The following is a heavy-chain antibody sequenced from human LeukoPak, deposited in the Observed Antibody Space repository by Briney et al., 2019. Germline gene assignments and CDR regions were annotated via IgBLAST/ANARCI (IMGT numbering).Heavy chain of an antibody. CDR3: ARSQRITIFGVASSRELDH. CDR1: GYTFTGCY. J-gene: IGHJ4*02. Sequence: RASVKVSCTASGYTFTGCYMHWVRQAPGQGLEWMGRINPNSGGTNYAQKFQGRVTMTRDTSISTAYMELSRLRSDDTAVYYCARSQRITIFGVASSRELDHWGQGTLVTVSS. CDR2: INPNSGGT. V-gene: IGHV1-2*06. D-gene: IGHD3-3*01.